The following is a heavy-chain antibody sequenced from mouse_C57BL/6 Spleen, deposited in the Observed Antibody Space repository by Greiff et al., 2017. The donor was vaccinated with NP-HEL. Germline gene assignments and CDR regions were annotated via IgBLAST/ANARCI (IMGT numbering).Heavy chain of an antibody. CDR1: GFSFNTYA. CDR2: IRSKSNNYAT. Sequence: EVMLVESGGGLVQPKGSLKLSCAASGFSFNTYAMNWVRQAPGKGLEWVAHIRSKSNNYATYYADSVKDRFTISRDDSESMLYLQMNNLKTEDTAMYYCVRHGYGSSYAYAMDYWGQGTSVTVSS. D-gene: IGHD1-1*01. V-gene: IGHV10-1*01. J-gene: IGHJ4*01. CDR3: VRHGYGSSYAYAMDY.